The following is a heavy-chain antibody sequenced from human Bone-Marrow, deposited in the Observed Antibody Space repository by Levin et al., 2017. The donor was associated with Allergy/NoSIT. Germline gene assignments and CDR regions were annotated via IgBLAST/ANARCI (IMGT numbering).Heavy chain of an antibody. CDR2: IWYDGSNK. CDR1: GFTFSSYG. J-gene: IGHJ3*02. V-gene: IGHV3-33*01. D-gene: IGHD2-15*01. Sequence: QAGESLKISCAASGFTFSSYGMHWVRQAPGKGLEWVAVIWYDGSNKYYADSVKGRFTISRDNSKNTLYLQMNSLRAEDTAVYYCARDPLFLVVVAATHDAFDIWGQGTMVTVSS. CDR3: ARDPLFLVVVAATHDAFDI.